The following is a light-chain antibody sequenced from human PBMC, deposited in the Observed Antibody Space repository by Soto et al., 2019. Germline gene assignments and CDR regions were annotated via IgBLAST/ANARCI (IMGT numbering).Light chain of an antibody. CDR2: DVS. V-gene: IGLV2-14*03. J-gene: IGLJ1*01. CDR1: SSDVGTHNF. Sequence: QSALTQPASVSGSPGQSIAMSCTGTSSDVGTHNFVSWYQQHPGKAPKLIIYDVSNRPSGVSDRFFGSKSGNTASLTISGLQAEDEADYYCSSFTTPNTYVFGTGTKVTVL. CDR3: SSFTTPNTYV.